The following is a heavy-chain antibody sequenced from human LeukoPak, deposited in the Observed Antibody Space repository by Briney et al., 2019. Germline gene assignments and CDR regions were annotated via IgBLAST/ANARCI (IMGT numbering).Heavy chain of an antibody. CDR2: IYYSGST. D-gene: IGHD6-13*01. CDR1: GGSISSYY. J-gene: IGHJ4*02. CDR3: ARLYSSSLGRVFDY. V-gene: IGHV4-59*01. Sequence: IPSETLSLTCTVSGGSISSYYWSWIRQPPGKGLEWIGYIYYSGSTNYNPSLKSRVTISVDTSKNQFSLKLSSVTAADTAIYYCARLYSSSLGRVFDYWGQGTLVTVSS.